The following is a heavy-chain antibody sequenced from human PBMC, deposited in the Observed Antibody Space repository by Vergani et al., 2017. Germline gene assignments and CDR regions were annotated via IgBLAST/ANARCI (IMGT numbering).Heavy chain of an antibody. V-gene: IGHV4-61*08. CDR1: GGSISSGGYS. J-gene: IGHJ4*02. CDR3: ARAHSSSWYLLDY. Sequence: QVQLQESGPGLVKPSQTLSLTCAVSGGSISSGGYSWSWIRQPPGKGLEWIGYIYYSGSTNYNPSLKSRVTISVDTSKNQFSLKLSSVTAADTAVYYCARAHSSSWYLLDYWGQGTLVTVSS. D-gene: IGHD6-13*01. CDR2: IYYSGST.